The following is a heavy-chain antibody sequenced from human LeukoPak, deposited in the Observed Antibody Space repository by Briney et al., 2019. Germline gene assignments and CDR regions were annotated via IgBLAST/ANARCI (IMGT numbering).Heavy chain of an antibody. CDR2: IKSKTDGGTT. Sequence: GGSLRLSCAASGFTFNNAWMSWVRQAPGKGLEWVGRIKSKTDGGTTDYAAPVKGRFTISRDDSKNTLYLQMNSLRAEDTAVYNCAKGVASTWNGDTWFDPWGQGTLVTVSS. V-gene: IGHV3-15*01. CDR1: GFTFNNAW. J-gene: IGHJ5*02. CDR3: AKGVASTWNGDTWFDP. D-gene: IGHD1-1*01.